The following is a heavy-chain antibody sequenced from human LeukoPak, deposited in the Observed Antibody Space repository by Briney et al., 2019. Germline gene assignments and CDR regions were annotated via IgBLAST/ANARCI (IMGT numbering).Heavy chain of an antibody. D-gene: IGHD3-10*01. V-gene: IGHV4-59*08. CDR2: IYYTGSA. Sequence: SETLSLTCTVSGDSTNNYYWSWIRQPPGKGLEWIGYIYYTGSASYNPSLKSRVTISIDTSKSHFSLKLNSVTAADTAVYYCARHRDFYGSGTYSKMGWFDPWGQGTLVTVSS. CDR1: GDSTNNYY. CDR3: ARHRDFYGSGTYSKMGWFDP. J-gene: IGHJ5*02.